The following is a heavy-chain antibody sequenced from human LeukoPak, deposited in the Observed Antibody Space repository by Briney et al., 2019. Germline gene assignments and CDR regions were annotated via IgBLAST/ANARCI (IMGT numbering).Heavy chain of an antibody. CDR3: ARDLDWGAFDA. V-gene: IGHV3-23*01. Sequence: GGSLRLSCAASGFTFSSHGINWVRQAPGEGLEWVSGISPSGSISYYADSVKGRFTISRDNSKNTVSLQMNSLRAEDTALYYCARDLDWGAFDAWGQGTLVTVSS. J-gene: IGHJ5*02. CDR1: GFTFSSHG. CDR2: ISPSGSIS. D-gene: IGHD3-9*01.